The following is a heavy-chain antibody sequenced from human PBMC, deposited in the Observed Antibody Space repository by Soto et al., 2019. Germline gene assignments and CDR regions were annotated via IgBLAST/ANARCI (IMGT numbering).Heavy chain of an antibody. D-gene: IGHD6-13*01. CDR1: GGSFSSGAYH. J-gene: IGHJ5*02. Sequence: SETLSLTCTVSGGSFSSGAYHWSWVRQHPGQGLEWIASISYRGITYSNPSLKSRLSMSVDTSKNQFSLNLTSVTAADTAVYHCARMSATGTRWFDPWGQGTLVTVSS. V-gene: IGHV4-31*03. CDR2: ISYRGIT. CDR3: ARMSATGTRWFDP.